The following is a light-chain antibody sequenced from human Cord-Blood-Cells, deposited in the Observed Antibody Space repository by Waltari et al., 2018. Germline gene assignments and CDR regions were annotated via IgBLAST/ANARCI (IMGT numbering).Light chain of an antibody. CDR3: QVWDSSSDHVV. CDR2: YDS. J-gene: IGLJ2*01. CDR1: NIGRKR. V-gene: IGLV3-21*04. Sequence: SYVLTQPPSVSVAPGQTARITCRGNNIGRKRVTLYQQKPGQAPVLVIYYDSDRPSGIPELFSGSNSGNTATLTISRVEAGDEADYYCQVWDSSSDHVVFGGGTKLTVL.